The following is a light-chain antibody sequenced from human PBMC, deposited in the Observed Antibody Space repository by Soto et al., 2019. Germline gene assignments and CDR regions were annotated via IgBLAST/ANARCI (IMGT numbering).Light chain of an antibody. CDR3: QQYNHWPPYT. V-gene: IGKV3-15*01. J-gene: IGKJ2*01. Sequence: EVVLTQSPATLSLSRGERATLSCRASQSVNVNLAWHQQKPGQPPRLLIYGASTRAAGVPARFTGSGSGTEFTLTISSLQSDDFAVYYCQQYNHWPPYTFGQGTKLEIK. CDR2: GAS. CDR1: QSVNVN.